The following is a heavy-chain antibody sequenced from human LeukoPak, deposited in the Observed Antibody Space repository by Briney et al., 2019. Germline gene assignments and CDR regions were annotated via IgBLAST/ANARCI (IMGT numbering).Heavy chain of an antibody. J-gene: IGHJ4*02. CDR3: AGLGVMVLVYQFEY. V-gene: IGHV4-39*07. Sequence: SETLSLTCAVSGGSITSSKYFWGWIRQPPGKELELIGIISYSGSTDYNPSLKSRVTISTDTSKNQFSLKLTSVTAAGTAVYYCAGLGVMVLVYQFEYWGRGTPVTVSS. CDR1: GGSITSSKYF. CDR2: ISYSGST. D-gene: IGHD2-8*01.